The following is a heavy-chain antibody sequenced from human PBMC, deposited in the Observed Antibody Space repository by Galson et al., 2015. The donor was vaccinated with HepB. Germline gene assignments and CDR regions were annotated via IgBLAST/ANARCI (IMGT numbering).Heavy chain of an antibody. D-gene: IGHD6-13*01. Sequence: SVKVSCKASGYTFTSYYMHWVRQAPGQGLEWMGIINPSGGSTSYAQKFQGRVTMTRDTSTSTVYMELSSLRSEDTAVYYCARERRASSSWYDTIDYWGQGTLVTVSS. CDR2: INPSGGST. CDR3: ARERRASSSWYDTIDY. J-gene: IGHJ4*02. V-gene: IGHV1-46*01. CDR1: GYTFTSYY.